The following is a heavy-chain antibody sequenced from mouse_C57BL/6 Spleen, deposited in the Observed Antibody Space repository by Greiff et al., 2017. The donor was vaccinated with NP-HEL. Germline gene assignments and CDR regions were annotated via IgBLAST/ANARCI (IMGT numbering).Heavy chain of an antibody. Sequence: EVQLQESGAELVRPGASVKLSCTASGFNIKDDYMHWVKQRPEQGLEWIGWIDPENGDTEYASKFQGKATITADTSSNTAYLQLSSLTSEDTAVYYCTSSPPLGYWGQGTSVTVSS. V-gene: IGHV14-4*01. J-gene: IGHJ4*01. CDR2: IDPENGDT. D-gene: IGHD1-1*01. CDR1: GFNIKDDY. CDR3: TSSPPLGY.